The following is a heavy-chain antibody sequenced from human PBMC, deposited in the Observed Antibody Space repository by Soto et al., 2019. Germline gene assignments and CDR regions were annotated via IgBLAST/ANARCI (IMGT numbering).Heavy chain of an antibody. V-gene: IGHV4-4*02. J-gene: IGHJ6*02. D-gene: IGHD2-15*01. CDR2: IYHSGST. CDR1: GGSISSSNC. CDR3: ARDGGKRNYYGMDV. Sequence: SETLYVTCAVSGGSISSSNCGGGVRQPPGKGLEWIGEIYHSGSTNYNPSLKSRVTISVDKSKNQFSLKLSSVTAADTAVYYCARDGGKRNYYGMDVWGQGTTVTVSS.